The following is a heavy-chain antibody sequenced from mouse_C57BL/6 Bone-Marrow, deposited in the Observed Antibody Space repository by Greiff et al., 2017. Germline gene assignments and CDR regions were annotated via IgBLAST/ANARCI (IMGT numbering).Heavy chain of an antibody. V-gene: IGHV5-17*01. CDR3: ARKSLLWPFDY. J-gene: IGHJ2*01. Sequence: EVKLMESGGGLVKPGGSLKLSCAASGFTFSDYGMHWVRQAPEKGLEWVAYISSGSSTISYADTVKGRFTISRDNAKNTLFLQMTSLRSEDTAMYYCARKSLLWPFDYWGQGTTLTVSS. CDR1: GFTFSDYG. CDR2: ISSGSSTI. D-gene: IGHD2-1*01.